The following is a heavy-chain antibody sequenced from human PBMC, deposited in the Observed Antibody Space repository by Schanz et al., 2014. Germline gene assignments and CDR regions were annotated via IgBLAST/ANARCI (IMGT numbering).Heavy chain of an antibody. V-gene: IGHV1-18*01. CDR2: ISAHNGDT. CDR1: GYTFINYG. J-gene: IGHJ3*02. D-gene: IGHD3-3*01. CDR3: ARDGLRFLEWLPRPDI. Sequence: QVQLVQSGAEVKKPGASVTVSCEASGYTFINYGISWVRQAPGQGLEWMGWISAHNGDTNYAQKVQGRVTLTTDASTSTAYMELRSLRSDDTAMYYCARDGLRFLEWLPRPDIWGQGTMVIVSS.